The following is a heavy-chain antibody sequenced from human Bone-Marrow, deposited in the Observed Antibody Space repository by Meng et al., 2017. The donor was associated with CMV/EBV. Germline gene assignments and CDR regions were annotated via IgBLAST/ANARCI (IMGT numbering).Heavy chain of an antibody. CDR3: ARGLGYCSSTSCPPGY. CDR1: GYTFTSYG. CDR2: INPNSGGT. D-gene: IGHD2-2*01. J-gene: IGHJ4*02. Sequence: ASVKVSCKASGYTFTSYGISWVRQAPGQGLEWMGWINPNSGGTNYAQKFQGRVTMTRDTSISTAYMELSSLRSEDTAVYYCARGLGYCSSTSCPPGYWGQGTLVTVSS. V-gene: IGHV1-2*02.